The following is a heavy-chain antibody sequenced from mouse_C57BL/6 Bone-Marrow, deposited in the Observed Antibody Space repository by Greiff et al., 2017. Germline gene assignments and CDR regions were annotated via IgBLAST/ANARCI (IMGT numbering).Heavy chain of an antibody. CDR3: TGSCWFAY. CDR2: IDPENGDT. J-gene: IGHJ3*01. Sequence: VQLQQSGAELVRPGASVKLSCTASGFNIKDDYMHWVKQRPEQGLEWIGWIDPENGDTEYASKFQGKATITADTSSNTAYLQLSSLTSEDTAVYYCTGSCWFAYWGQGTLVTVSA. V-gene: IGHV14-4*01. D-gene: IGHD1-1*02. CDR1: GFNIKDDY.